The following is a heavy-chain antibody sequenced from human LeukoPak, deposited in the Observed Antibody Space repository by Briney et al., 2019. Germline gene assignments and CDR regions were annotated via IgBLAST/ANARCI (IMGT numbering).Heavy chain of an antibody. V-gene: IGHV1-2*02. CDR3: ARSQVDNWNDDGLVGDY. D-gene: IGHD1-1*01. CDR2: IDPNSGDT. J-gene: IGHJ4*02. Sequence: ASVKVSCKASGYSFTDYFIHWVRQAPGQGLEWMGCIDPNSGDTKYAQKFQGRVSMPRDTSTRTAYMELSRLRSDDTAVYFCARSQVDNWNDDGLVGDYWGQGTLVTVSS. CDR1: GYSFTDYF.